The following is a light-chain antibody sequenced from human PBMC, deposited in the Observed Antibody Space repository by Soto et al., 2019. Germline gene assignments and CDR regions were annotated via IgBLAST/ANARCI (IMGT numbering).Light chain of an antibody. V-gene: IGKV3-15*01. J-gene: IGKJ5*01. CDR3: CQQYRWPFS. Sequence: VMTQSPGTLSVSPGERATLSCRAGQGVTTNFAWYQQKSGQSPRLVSYYVSVRTTGVPARFSATGSDTDFTLTIIGLQSEDYAVYYCCQQYRWPFSFGQGTRVQI. CDR2: YVS. CDR1: QGVTTN.